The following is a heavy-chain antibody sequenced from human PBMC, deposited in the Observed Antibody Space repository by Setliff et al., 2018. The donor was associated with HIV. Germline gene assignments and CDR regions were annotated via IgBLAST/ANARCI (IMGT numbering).Heavy chain of an antibody. V-gene: IGHV4-39*01. CDR3: VTVVQDDLGVVLFDY. D-gene: IGHD3-3*01. Sequence: SETLSLTCSVSGASISSPIYYWGWIRQSPGKGLEWIGSIYFNGITHDNPSLKSRVTTSVDTSKNQFSLKLSSVTAADTAIYYCVTVVQDDLGVVLFDYWGQGTLVTVSS. CDR2: IYFNGIT. CDR1: GASISSPIYY. J-gene: IGHJ4*02.